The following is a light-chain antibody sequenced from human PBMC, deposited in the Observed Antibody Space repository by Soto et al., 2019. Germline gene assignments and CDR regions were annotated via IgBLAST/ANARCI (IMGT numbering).Light chain of an antibody. CDR2: GAS. CDR1: PSVSGSN. J-gene: IGKJ1*01. CDR3: QQRNVWPPIT. V-gene: IGKV3D-20*02. Sequence: EIVLTQSPGTLSLSPGERATLSCRASPSVSGSNLAWYQQKPGQAPRLVIYGASSRATGIPDRFSGSGSGTDFTLTISRLEPEDFAVYYCQQRNVWPPITFGQGTKVDIK.